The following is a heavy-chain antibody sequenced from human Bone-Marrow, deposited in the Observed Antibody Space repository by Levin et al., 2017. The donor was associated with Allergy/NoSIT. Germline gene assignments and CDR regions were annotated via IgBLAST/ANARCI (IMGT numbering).Heavy chain of an antibody. Sequence: SETLSLTCTVSGASISSSHWWTWVRQSPGKGLEWIGEIYHSGSTHYNPSLRRRVMISADNSKTQFSLNLSSVTAADTAVYFCAYGTNPYYFQYWGLGTLVTVSS. J-gene: IGHJ4*02. CDR3: AYGTNPYYFQY. D-gene: IGHD1-14*01. CDR1: GASISSSHW. CDR2: IYHSGST. V-gene: IGHV4-4*02.